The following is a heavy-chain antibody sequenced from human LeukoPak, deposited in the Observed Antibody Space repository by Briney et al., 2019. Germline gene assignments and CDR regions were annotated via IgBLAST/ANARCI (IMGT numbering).Heavy chain of an antibody. CDR3: AKYGSGSYYNGLY. CDR1: GFTFSSYW. Sequence: GGSLRLSCAASGFTFSSYWMSWVRQAPGKGLEWVANIKQDGSEKYYVDSVKGRFTISRDISKSTLYLQMNSLRDEDTAVYYCAKYGSGSYYNGLYWGQGTLVTVSS. CDR2: IKQDGSEK. D-gene: IGHD3-10*01. J-gene: IGHJ4*02. V-gene: IGHV3-7*05.